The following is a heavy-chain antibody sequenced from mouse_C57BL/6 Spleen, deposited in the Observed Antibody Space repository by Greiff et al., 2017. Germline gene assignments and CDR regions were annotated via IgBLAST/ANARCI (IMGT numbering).Heavy chain of an antibody. Sequence: QVQLQQSGAELVRPGASVTLSCKASGYTFTDYEMHWVKQTPVHGLEWIGAIDPETGGTAYNQKFKGKATLTADKSSSTAYMELRSLTSEDSAVYYCTRFWAGAMDYWGQGTSVTVTS. CDR1: GYTFTDYE. D-gene: IGHD4-1*01. J-gene: IGHJ4*01. CDR3: TRFWAGAMDY. V-gene: IGHV1-15*01. CDR2: IDPETGGT.